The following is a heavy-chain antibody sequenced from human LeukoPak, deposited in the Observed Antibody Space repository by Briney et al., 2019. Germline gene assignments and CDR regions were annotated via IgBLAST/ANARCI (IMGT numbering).Heavy chain of an antibody. CDR1: GFSFSDAW. D-gene: IGHD3-10*01. Sequence: GGSHRLSCAVSGFSFSDAWMSWVRQTPGKGLEWVGRLESKTDGGTTDYAALVKGRFTISRADSTNTLYLQMNSLKSEDTAVYYCATYGSGRKFDYWGQGVLVTVSS. CDR2: LESKTDGGTT. J-gene: IGHJ4*02. CDR3: ATYGSGRKFDY. V-gene: IGHV3-15*04.